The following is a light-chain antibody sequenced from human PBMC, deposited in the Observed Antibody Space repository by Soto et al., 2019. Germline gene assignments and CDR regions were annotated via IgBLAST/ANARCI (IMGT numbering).Light chain of an antibody. J-gene: IGKJ1*01. CDR2: GAS. V-gene: IGKV3-15*01. Sequence: TQSPATLSVSPGDRATLSCRASQSVGSSLAWYQQKRGQPPRLLIYGASSRESGVPDRFSGGGSGTEFVLTVTSLQSDDSAVYSCHQYNSWPPTFGQGTRVEIK. CDR3: HQYNSWPPT. CDR1: QSVGSS.